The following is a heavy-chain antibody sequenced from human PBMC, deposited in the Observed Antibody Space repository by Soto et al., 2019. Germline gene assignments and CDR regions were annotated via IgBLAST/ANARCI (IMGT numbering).Heavy chain of an antibody. D-gene: IGHD5-18*01. V-gene: IGHV4-39*01. CDR1: GGSISSSSYY. CDR3: IRMDTAMVDY. CDR2: IYYSGST. Sequence: QLQLQESGPGLVKPSETLSLTCTVSGGSISSSSYYWGWIRQPPGKGLEWIGSIYYSGSTYYNPYLKSRVTISVDTSKNQFSLKLSSVTAADTAVYYCIRMDTAMVDYWGQGTLVTVSS. J-gene: IGHJ4*02.